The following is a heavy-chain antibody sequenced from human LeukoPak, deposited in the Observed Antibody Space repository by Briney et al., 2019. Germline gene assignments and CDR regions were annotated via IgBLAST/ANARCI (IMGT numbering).Heavy chain of an antibody. J-gene: IGHJ4*02. CDR3: ARARRDGYNYGFFSYYFDY. CDR2: IYYSGTT. Sequence: SETLSLTCTVSGGSISSYYWSWIRQPPGKGLEWIGYIYYSGTTNYNPSLKSRVTISVDTSKNQFSLKLSSVTAADTAVYYCARARRDGYNYGFFSYYFDYWGQGTLVTVSS. D-gene: IGHD5-24*01. CDR1: GGSISSYY. V-gene: IGHV4-59*12.